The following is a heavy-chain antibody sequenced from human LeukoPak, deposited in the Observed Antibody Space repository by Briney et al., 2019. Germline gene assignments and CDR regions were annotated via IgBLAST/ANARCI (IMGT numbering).Heavy chain of an antibody. CDR3: AKVKAVTTVRYYFDY. CDR2: ISGSGGST. V-gene: IGHV3-23*01. J-gene: IGHJ4*02. Sequence: GGSLRLSCAASGLTFSSYAMSWVRQAPGKGLEWVSAISGSGGSTYYADSVKGRFTISRDNSKNTLYLQMNSLRAEDTAVYYCAKVKAVTTVRYYFDYWGQGTLVTVSS. D-gene: IGHD4-17*01. CDR1: GLTFSSYA.